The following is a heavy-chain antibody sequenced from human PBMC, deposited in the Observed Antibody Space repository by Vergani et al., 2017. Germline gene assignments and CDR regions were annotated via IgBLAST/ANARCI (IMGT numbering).Heavy chain of an antibody. D-gene: IGHD2-15*01. CDR3: ARDPKSYCSGGSCFSVWGAFDI. CDR1: GDSFRSNKW. Sequence: QVQLQQWGGGLLKPSETLSLTCAVSGDSFRSNKWWTWVRQSPGKTLEWIGEISHSGSTNYNPSLKGRVTLSLDTSKNQFSLRLSSVTAADTAVYYCARDPKSYCSGGSCFSVWGAFDIWGRGTTVTVSS. J-gene: IGHJ3*02. V-gene: IGHV4-4*02. CDR2: ISHSGST.